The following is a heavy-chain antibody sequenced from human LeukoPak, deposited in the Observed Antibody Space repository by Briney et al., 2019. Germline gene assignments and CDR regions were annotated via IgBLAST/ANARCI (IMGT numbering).Heavy chain of an antibody. CDR1: GGSVSSGSYY. J-gene: IGHJ6*02. D-gene: IGHD5-24*01. Sequence: SETLSLTCTVSGGSVSSGSYYWSWIRQSAGKGLEWIGRIYASGTTNYNPSLKSRVTMSVDTSKNQFSLKLSSVTAADTAVYFCARERDGYNSAYYYYGMDVWGQGTTVTVSS. CDR3: ARERDGYNSAYYYYGMDV. V-gene: IGHV4-61*02. CDR2: IYASGTT.